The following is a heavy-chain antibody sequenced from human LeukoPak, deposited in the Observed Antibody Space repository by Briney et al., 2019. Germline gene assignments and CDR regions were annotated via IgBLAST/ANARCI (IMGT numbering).Heavy chain of an antibody. D-gene: IGHD3-22*01. CDR2: IYYSGST. V-gene: IGHV4-39*01. CDR1: GGSISSSSYY. J-gene: IGHJ4*02. CDR3: ARQYYYDSSGFPLDY. Sequence: SETLSLTCTVSGGSISSSSYYWGWIRQPPGKGLEWIGSIYYSGSTYYNPSLKSRVTISVDTSKNQFSLKLSSVTAADTAVYYCARQYYYDSSGFPLDYWGQGTLVTVSS.